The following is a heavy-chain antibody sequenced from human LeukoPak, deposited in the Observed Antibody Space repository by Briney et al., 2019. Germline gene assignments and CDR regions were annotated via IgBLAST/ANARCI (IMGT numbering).Heavy chain of an antibody. CDR3: ATSGSRYRHFDH. D-gene: IGHD6-13*01. Sequence: SGTLSLTRAVSGDSISSRNWWTWVRQPPGKRLEWIGEMYPSGTTNYNPSLKSRVTISIDKSKNQFSLKLISVTAADTAFYYCATSGSRYRHFDHWGQGTLVTVSS. J-gene: IGHJ4*02. V-gene: IGHV4-4*02. CDR2: MYPSGTT. CDR1: GDSISSRNW.